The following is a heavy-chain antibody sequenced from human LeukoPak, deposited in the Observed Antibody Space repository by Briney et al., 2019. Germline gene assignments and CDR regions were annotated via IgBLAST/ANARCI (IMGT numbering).Heavy chain of an antibody. CDR3: AREMYYYDSSGYSHLYFDY. V-gene: IGHV3-66*02. J-gene: IGHJ4*02. Sequence: GGSLRLSCAASGFTVSSNYMSWDRQAPGKGLEWVSVIYSGGSTYYADSVKGRFTISRDNSKNTLYLQMNSPRAEDTAVYYCAREMYYYDSSGYSHLYFDYWGQGTLVTVSS. CDR1: GFTVSSNY. CDR2: IYSGGST. D-gene: IGHD3-22*01.